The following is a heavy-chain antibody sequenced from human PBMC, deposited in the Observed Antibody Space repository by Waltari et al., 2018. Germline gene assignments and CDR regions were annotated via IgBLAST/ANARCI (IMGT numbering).Heavy chain of an antibody. D-gene: IGHD3-16*02. CDR3: TTDQGDSYTFYSFDY. CDR2: MKTQGGGGGAT. V-gene: IGHV3-15*01. CDR1: GFPFSNSW. Sequence: EVQLVESGGGLVNPGGSLRLSCAASGFPFSNSWMDWVRQAPGKGLEWIARMKTQGGGGGATYYAAPVTGRFTVSRDDSKNMLYLQMSSLKTEDTAMYYCTTDQGDSYTFYSFDYWGQGTLVTVSS. J-gene: IGHJ4*02.